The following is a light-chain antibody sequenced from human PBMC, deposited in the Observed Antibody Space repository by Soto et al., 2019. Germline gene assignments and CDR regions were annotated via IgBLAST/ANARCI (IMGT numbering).Light chain of an antibody. CDR2: EVT. Sequence: QSVLTQPPSVSGSPGQSVTISCTGTSSDVGKYDRVSWYQQFPGTAPKLIIYEVTNRPSGVPARFSGSKSGNTASLTISGLQAEDEADYYCSSYINTSRYVFGTRTKVTVL. CDR1: SSDVGKYDR. J-gene: IGLJ1*01. CDR3: SSYINTSRYV. V-gene: IGLV2-18*02.